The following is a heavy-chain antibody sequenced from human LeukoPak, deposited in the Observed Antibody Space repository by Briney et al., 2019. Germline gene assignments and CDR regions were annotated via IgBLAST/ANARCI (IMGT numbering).Heavy chain of an antibody. CDR2: VYSGGTT. CDR1: GFTVSNNY. V-gene: IGHV3-53*01. J-gene: IGHJ6*04. D-gene: IGHD3-10*02. Sequence: GGSLRLSCAASGFTVSNNYMSWVRQAPGKGLEWVSVVYSGGTTYYADSVQGRFTISRDNAKNSLYLQMNSLRAEDTAVYYCAELGITMIGGVWGKGTTVTISS. CDR3: AELGITMIGGV.